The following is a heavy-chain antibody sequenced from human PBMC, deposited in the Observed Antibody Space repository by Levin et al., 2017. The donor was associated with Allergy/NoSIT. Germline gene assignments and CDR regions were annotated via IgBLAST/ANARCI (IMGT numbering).Heavy chain of an antibody. D-gene: IGHD3-22*01. CDR3: ARGGGYYDSSGYYSDAFDI. V-gene: IGHV1-8*01. CDR2: MNPNSGNT. CDR1: GYTFTSYD. Sequence: GESLKISCKASGYTFTSYDINWVRQATGQGLEWMGWMNPNSGNTGYAQKFQGRVTMTRNTSISTAYMELSSLRSEDTAVYYCARGGGYYDSSGYYSDAFDIWGQGTMVTVSS. J-gene: IGHJ3*02.